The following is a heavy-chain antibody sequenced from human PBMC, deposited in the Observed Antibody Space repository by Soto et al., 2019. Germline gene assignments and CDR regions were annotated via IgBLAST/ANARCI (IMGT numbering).Heavy chain of an antibody. CDR1: GFTFSDYY. CDR2: ISSSSSYT. J-gene: IGHJ4*02. Sequence: QVQLVESGGGLVKPGGSLRLSCAASGFTFSDYYMSWIRQAPGKGLEWVSYISSSSSYTNYADSVKGRFTISRDNAKNARYLQMNSLRAEDTAVYYCARVGDSSGYYGYWGQGTLVTVSS. D-gene: IGHD3-22*01. V-gene: IGHV3-11*06. CDR3: ARVGDSSGYYGY.